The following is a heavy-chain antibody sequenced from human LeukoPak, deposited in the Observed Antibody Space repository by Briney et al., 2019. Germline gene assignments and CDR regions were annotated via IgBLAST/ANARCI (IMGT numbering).Heavy chain of an antibody. J-gene: IGHJ4*02. CDR2: INTNTGTP. CDR1: GYTFTSYG. Sequence: ASVKLSCKASGYTFTSYGISWVRQAPGQGLEWMGWINTNTGTPTYAQGFTGRFVFSLDSSVSTAYLQISSLKAEDIAVYYCVRQYSGYESLYFDSWGQGTLVTVSS. V-gene: IGHV7-4-1*02. D-gene: IGHD5-12*01. CDR3: VRQYSGYESLYFDS.